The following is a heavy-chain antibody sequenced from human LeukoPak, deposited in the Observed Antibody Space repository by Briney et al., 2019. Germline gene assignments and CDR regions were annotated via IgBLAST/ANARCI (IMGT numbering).Heavy chain of an antibody. V-gene: IGHV4-38-2*02. D-gene: IGHD6-13*01. J-gene: IGHJ5*02. Sequence: SETLSLTCTVSGYSISSGYYWGWIRQPPGKGLEWIGSIYHSGSTYYNPSLKSRVTISVDTSKNQFSLKLSSVTAADTAVYYCARDKYSSSWYGYNWFDLWGQGTLVTVSS. CDR3: ARDKYSSSWYGYNWFDL. CDR2: IYHSGST. CDR1: GYSISSGYY.